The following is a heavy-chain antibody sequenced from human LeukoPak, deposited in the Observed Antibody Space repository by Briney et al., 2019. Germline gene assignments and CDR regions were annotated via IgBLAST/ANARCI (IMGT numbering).Heavy chain of an antibody. CDR1: GFTFSSYG. Sequence: GGSLRLSCAASGFTFSSYGMHWVRQAPGKGLEWVAVISYDGSNKYYADSVEGRFTISRDNSKNTLYLQMNSLRAEDTAVYYCAGWDYQHEPHFDYWGQGTLVTVSS. V-gene: IGHV3-30*03. CDR2: ISYDGSNK. D-gene: IGHD1-7*01. J-gene: IGHJ4*02. CDR3: AGWDYQHEPHFDY.